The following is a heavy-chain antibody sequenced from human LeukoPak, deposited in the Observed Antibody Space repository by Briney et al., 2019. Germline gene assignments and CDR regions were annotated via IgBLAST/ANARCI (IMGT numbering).Heavy chain of an antibody. D-gene: IGHD6-13*01. Sequence: GGSLRLSCAASGFTFSSYSVNWVRQAPGKGLEWVSSISSSSSYIYYADSVKGRFTISRDNAKNSLYLQMNSLRAEDTAVYYCAKEGSSSDYYFDYWGQGTLVTVSS. CDR2: ISSSSSYI. CDR3: AKEGSSSDYYFDY. J-gene: IGHJ4*02. V-gene: IGHV3-21*04. CDR1: GFTFSSYS.